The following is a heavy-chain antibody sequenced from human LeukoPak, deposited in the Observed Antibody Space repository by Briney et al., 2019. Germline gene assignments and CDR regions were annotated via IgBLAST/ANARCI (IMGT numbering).Heavy chain of an antibody. CDR1: GGSISSYY. Sequence: PSETLSLTCTVSGGSISSYYWSWIRQPAGKGLEWIGRIYTSGSTNYNPSLKSRVTMSVDTSKNQFSLKLSSVTAADTAVYYCARGWSGYRYCSSTSCYGDGTYFDYWGQGTLVTVSS. CDR2: IYTSGST. D-gene: IGHD2-2*01. CDR3: ARGWSGYRYCSSTSCYGDGTYFDY. V-gene: IGHV4-4*07. J-gene: IGHJ4*02.